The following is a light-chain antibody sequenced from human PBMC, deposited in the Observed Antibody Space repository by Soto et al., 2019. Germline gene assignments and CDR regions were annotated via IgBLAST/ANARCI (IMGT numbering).Light chain of an antibody. V-gene: IGKV3-20*01. J-gene: IGKJ2*01. Sequence: ENVLTQSPGTLSLSPGERATLSCRASQSVSSNYLAWCQQKPGQAPRLLVYGASSRATGIPARFRGSGSGTDFTFNISSLEPEDCAVYLCGEYADSPKTFGQGSKV. CDR1: QSVSSNY. CDR2: GAS. CDR3: GEYADSPKT.